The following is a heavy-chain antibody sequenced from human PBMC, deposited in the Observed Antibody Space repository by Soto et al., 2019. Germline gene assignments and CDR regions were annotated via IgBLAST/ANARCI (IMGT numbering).Heavy chain of an antibody. CDR2: IYPGDSDT. V-gene: IGHV5-51*01. Sequence: GESLKISCKGSGYTFTNYWIGWVRQMPGKGLEWMGIIYPGDSDTKYNPSFQGQVTISADKSITTTYLQWSSLKASDTAIYYYAASLLYYGMDVWGPGTTVTVSS. CDR3: AASLLYYGMDV. CDR1: GYTFTNYW. J-gene: IGHJ6*02.